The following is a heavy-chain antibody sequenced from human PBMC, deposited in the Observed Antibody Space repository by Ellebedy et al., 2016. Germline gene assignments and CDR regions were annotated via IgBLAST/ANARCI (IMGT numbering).Heavy chain of an antibody. J-gene: IGHJ4*02. V-gene: IGHV1-69*13. CDR1: GGTFSSYA. Sequence: ASVKVSCKASGGTFSSYAISWVRQAPGQGLEWMGGIIPIFGTANYAQKFQGRVTITADESTSTAYMELSSLRSEDTAVYYCARADYYDSSGYIMEGGYFDYWGQGTLVTVS. D-gene: IGHD3-22*01. CDR2: IIPIFGTA. CDR3: ARADYYDSSGYIMEGGYFDY.